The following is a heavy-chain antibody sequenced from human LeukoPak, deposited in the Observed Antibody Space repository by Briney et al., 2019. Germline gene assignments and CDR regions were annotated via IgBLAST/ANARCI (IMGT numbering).Heavy chain of an antibody. D-gene: IGHD3-10*01. CDR1: GYTFTGYY. CDR2: IIPIFGTA. Sequence: GASVKVSCKASGYTFTGYYMHWVRQAPGQGLEWMGGIIPIFGTANYAQKFQGRVTITTDESTSTAYMELSSLRSEDTAVYYCARGPRDMVRGFSLGYWGQGTLVTVSS. V-gene: IGHV1-69*05. CDR3: ARGPRDMVRGFSLGY. J-gene: IGHJ4*02.